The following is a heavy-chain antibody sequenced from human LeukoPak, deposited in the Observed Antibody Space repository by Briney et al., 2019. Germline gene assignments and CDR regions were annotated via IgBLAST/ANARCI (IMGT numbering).Heavy chain of an antibody. Sequence: SGGSLRLSCAASGFTFSSYAMHWVRQAPGKGLEYVSALVSNGGSTYYAKSVKGRFTISRDNSKNTLYLQMGSLRAEDTGVYYCARGGEAARMDVWGQGTTVTVSS. J-gene: IGHJ6*02. V-gene: IGHV3-64*01. CDR2: LVSNGGST. CDR3: ARGGEAARMDV. CDR1: GFTFSSYA. D-gene: IGHD6-6*01.